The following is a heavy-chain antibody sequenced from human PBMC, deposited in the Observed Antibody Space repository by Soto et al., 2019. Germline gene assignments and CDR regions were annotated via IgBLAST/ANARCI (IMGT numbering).Heavy chain of an antibody. CDR3: ARAHYDFWSGYYYGMDV. J-gene: IGHJ6*02. CDR2: INHSGST. V-gene: IGHV4-34*01. Sequence: SETLSLTCAVYGGSFSGYYWSWIRQPPGKGLEWIGEINHSGSTNYNPSLKSRVTISVDTSKNQFSLKLSSVTAADTAVYYRARAHYDFWSGYYYGMDVWGQGTTVTVSS. D-gene: IGHD3-3*01. CDR1: GGSFSGYY.